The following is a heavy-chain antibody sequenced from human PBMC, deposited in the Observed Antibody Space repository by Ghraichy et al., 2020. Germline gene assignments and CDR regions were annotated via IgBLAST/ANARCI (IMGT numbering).Heavy chain of an antibody. D-gene: IGHD5-18*01. Sequence: LSLTCAASGFTVSSNYMSWVRQAPGKGLEWVSVIYSGSNTQYADSVKGRFTISRDNSKNTVYLQMNSLRVEDTAVYYCARDREGYSYGCNWGQGTLVIVSS. V-gene: IGHV3-53*01. J-gene: IGHJ4*02. CDR2: IYSGSNT. CDR1: GFTVSSNY. CDR3: ARDREGYSYGCN.